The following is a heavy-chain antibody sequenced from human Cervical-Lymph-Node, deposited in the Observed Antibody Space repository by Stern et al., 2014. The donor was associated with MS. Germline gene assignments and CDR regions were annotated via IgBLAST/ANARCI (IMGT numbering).Heavy chain of an antibody. CDR3: ARKTTAKN. CDR2: INKDGSEK. J-gene: IGHJ4*02. Sequence: VQLVESGGGLVQPGGSLRLSCAGSGFTFSHYWMTWVRQAPGKGLEWVASINKDGSEKYYVDSLKGRFTMSRDNAKNSLDLQMTSLRADDTAVYYCARKTTAKNWGQGTLVTVSS. V-gene: IGHV3-7*01. CDR1: GFTFSHYW. D-gene: IGHD4-17*01.